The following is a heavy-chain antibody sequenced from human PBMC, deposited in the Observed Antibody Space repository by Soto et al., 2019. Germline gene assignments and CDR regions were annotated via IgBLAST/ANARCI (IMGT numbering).Heavy chain of an antibody. J-gene: IGHJ4*02. CDR3: ARGGLLPDY. CDR1: GGSIRNYY. CDR2: IYYSGST. V-gene: IGHV4-59*01. D-gene: IGHD6-19*01. Sequence: SETLCLTCTVSGGSIRNYYWSWIRQPPGKGLEWIGYIYYSGSTNYNPSLKSRVTISVDTSKNQFSLKLNSVTAADTAVYYCARGGLLPDYWGQGTLVTVSS.